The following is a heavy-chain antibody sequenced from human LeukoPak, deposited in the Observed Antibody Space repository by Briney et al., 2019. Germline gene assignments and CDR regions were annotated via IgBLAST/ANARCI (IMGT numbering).Heavy chain of an antibody. Sequence: TGGSLRLSCAASGFTFSSYAMSWVRQAPGKGLEWVSAISGSGGSTYYADSVKGRFTISRDNSKNTLYLQMNSLRAEDTALYYCAKDGARYCSGGSCPRWFDPWGQGTLVTVSS. V-gene: IGHV3-23*01. CDR3: AKDGARYCSGGSCPRWFDP. J-gene: IGHJ5*02. CDR2: ISGSGGST. CDR1: GFTFSSYA. D-gene: IGHD2-15*01.